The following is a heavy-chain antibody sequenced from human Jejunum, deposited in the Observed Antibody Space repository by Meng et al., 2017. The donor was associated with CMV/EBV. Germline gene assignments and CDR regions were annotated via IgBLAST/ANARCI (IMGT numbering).Heavy chain of an antibody. D-gene: IGHD3-3*01. Sequence: AMTWVRQAPGTGLEWVSGISGNSGSTSYADSVKGRFSISRDNSKNTVYLQMNSLRAEDTAVYYCASRPGAIFGVVIIPNFDYWGQGTRVTVSS. CDR1: A. V-gene: IGHV3-23*01. J-gene: IGHJ4*02. CDR3: ASRPGAIFGVVIIPNFDY. CDR2: ISGNSGST.